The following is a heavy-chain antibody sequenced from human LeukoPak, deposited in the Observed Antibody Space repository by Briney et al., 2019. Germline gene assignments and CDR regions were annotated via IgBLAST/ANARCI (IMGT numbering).Heavy chain of an antibody. CDR3: ARESGSYEAYFDY. J-gene: IGHJ4*02. Sequence: ASVKVSCKASGYTFTSYGISWVRQAPGQGLEWMGWISAYNGNTNYAQKFQGRVTITADESTSTAYMELSSLRSEDTAVYYCARESGSYEAYFDYWGQGTLVTVSS. V-gene: IGHV1-18*01. D-gene: IGHD1-26*01. CDR2: ISAYNGNT. CDR1: GYTFTSYG.